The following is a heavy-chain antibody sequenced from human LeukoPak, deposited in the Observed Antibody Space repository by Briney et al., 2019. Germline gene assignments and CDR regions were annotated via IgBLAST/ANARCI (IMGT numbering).Heavy chain of an antibody. CDR1: GFTFSDSD. CDR2: ISGGSGFV. V-gene: IGHV3-11*01. Sequence: PGGSLRLSCAASGFTFSDSDMTWIRQAPGKGLECVAYISGGSGFVSHADSVKGRFTISRDNAKNSLYLQMNSLRLDDTAVYYCAKRSTVTTFRYLDYWGQGILVTVSS. J-gene: IGHJ4*02. D-gene: IGHD4-17*01. CDR3: AKRSTVTTFRYLDY.